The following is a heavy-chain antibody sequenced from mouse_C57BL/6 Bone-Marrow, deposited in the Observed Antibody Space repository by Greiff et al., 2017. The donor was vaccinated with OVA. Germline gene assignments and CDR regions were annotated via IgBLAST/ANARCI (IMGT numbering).Heavy chain of an antibody. J-gene: IGHJ2*01. CDR3: ARLYYGSFDYFDY. CDR1: GYTFTSYG. D-gene: IGHD1-1*01. V-gene: IGHV1-81*01. Sequence: VQLQQSGAELARPGASVKLSCKASGYTFTSYGISWVKQRTGQGLEWIGEIYPRSGNTYYNEKFKGKATLTADKSSSTAYMVLRSLTSEDSAVYFCARLYYGSFDYFDYWGQGTTLTVSS. CDR2: IYPRSGNT.